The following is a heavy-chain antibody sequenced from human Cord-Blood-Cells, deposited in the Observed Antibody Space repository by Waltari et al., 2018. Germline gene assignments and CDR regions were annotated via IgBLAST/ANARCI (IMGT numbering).Heavy chain of an antibody. V-gene: IGHV1-2*02. CDR2: INPNSGGT. D-gene: IGHD5-12*01. J-gene: IGHJ3*02. Sequence: QVQLVQSGAEVKKPGASVKVSCTASGYTVTGSYMHWVRQAPGQGLEWMGWINPNSGGTNYAQKFQGRVTMTRDTSISTAYMELSRLRSDDTAVYYCARGYSGYDYAFDIWGQGTMVTVSS. CDR3: ARGYSGYDYAFDI. CDR1: GYTVTGSY.